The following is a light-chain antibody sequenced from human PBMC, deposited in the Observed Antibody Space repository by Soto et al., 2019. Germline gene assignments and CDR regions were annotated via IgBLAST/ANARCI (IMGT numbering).Light chain of an antibody. CDR2: DVF. CDR3: CSYAAGDSFK. CDR1: SSDIGTFNY. V-gene: IGLV2-11*01. J-gene: IGLJ2*01. Sequence: QPVLTQPPSVSGSPGHSVTISCIGTSSDIGTFNYVSWHQQRPGKAPRLVIYDVFQRPSGVPDRFSASKSGITASLTISGLQVEDEADYYCCSYAAGDSFKFGGGTKVTVL.